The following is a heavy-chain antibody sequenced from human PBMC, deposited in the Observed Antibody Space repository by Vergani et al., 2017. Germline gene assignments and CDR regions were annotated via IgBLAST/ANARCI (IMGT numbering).Heavy chain of an antibody. J-gene: IGHJ4*02. CDR3: ARDPEGGLPDY. CDR1: GFTFSSYS. V-gene: IGHV3-21*01. D-gene: IGHD3-16*01. Sequence: EVQLLESGGGLVQPGGSLRLSCAASGFTFSSYSMNWVRQAPGKGLEWVSSISSSSSYIYYADSVKGRFTISRDNAKNSLYLQMNSLRAEDTAVYYCARDPEGGLPDYWGQGTLVTVSS. CDR2: ISSSSSYI.